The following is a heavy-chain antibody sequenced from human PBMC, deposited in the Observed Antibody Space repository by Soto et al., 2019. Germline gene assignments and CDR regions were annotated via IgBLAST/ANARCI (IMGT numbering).Heavy chain of an antibody. CDR1: GDSISSYY. CDR2: IYTSGNT. J-gene: IGHJ6*02. Sequence: KTSETLSLTCTVSGDSISSYYWSWIRQPAGKGLEWIGRIYTSGNTQYNPSLCSRVTMSVDTSKNQLSLKLSSVTAADTAVYFCAGDKGYYYDGMDVWDQGTTVTVSS. D-gene: IGHD3-22*01. CDR3: AGDKGYYYDGMDV. V-gene: IGHV4-4*07.